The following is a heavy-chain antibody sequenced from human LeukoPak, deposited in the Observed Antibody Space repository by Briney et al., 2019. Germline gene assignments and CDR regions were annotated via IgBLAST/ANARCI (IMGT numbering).Heavy chain of an antibody. J-gene: IGHJ4*02. Sequence: TGGSLRLSCSASGFTFSSYTIHWVRQAPGKGREFVSAITNNGGNTYYADSVKGRFTISRDNSKNTVYLKMSSLRAEDTAVYYCVIVRGYFDSSGSDYWGQGTLVTIS. D-gene: IGHD3-9*01. CDR2: ITNNGGNT. V-gene: IGHV3-64D*06. CDR3: VIVRGYFDSSGSDY. CDR1: GFTFSSYT.